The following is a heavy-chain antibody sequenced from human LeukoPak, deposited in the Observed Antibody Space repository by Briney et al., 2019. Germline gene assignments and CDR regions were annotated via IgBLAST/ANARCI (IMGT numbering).Heavy chain of an antibody. D-gene: IGHD2-21*01. V-gene: IGHV3-23*01. CDR2: ISDSGNT. J-gene: IGHJ4*02. Sequence: GGSLRLSCTASGFTFGDYAMSWVRQAPGKGLEWVSAISDSGNTYHTDSVKGRFTISRDSSKNTLFLQMNRLRPEDAAVYYCAKAPVTTCRGAYCYPFDYWGQGTLVTVSS. CDR1: GFTFGDYA. CDR3: AKAPVTTCRGAYCYPFDY.